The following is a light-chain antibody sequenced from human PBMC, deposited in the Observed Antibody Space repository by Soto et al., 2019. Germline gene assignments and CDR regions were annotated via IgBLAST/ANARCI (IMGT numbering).Light chain of an antibody. CDR1: SSNIGSNT. Sequence: QAVVTQAPSASGTPGQRVTISCSGTSSNIGSNTVNWYQQLPGTAPKLLIYNNDQRPSGVPDRFSGSESGTSASLAIGGLQSEDEADYYCAVWDDSLNGWVFGGGTKLTVL. CDR3: AVWDDSLNGWV. CDR2: NND. J-gene: IGLJ3*02. V-gene: IGLV1-44*01.